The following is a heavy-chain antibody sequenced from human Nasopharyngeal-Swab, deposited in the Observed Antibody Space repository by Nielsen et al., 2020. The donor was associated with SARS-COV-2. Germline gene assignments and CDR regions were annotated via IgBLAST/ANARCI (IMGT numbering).Heavy chain of an antibody. J-gene: IGHJ5*02. Sequence: SSVHVPHLSSLCTFRSYAISWLRPAPAHGLEWMGGIIPNFGKANHPQKFQGRVTITADESTSTAYMELSSLRSEDTAVYYCVRQYYYGSGSYYNPNWFDPWGQGTLVTVSS. V-gene: IGHV1-69*13. CDR1: LCTFRSYA. CDR3: VRQYYYGSGSYYNPNWFDP. D-gene: IGHD3-10*01. CDR2: IIPNFGKA.